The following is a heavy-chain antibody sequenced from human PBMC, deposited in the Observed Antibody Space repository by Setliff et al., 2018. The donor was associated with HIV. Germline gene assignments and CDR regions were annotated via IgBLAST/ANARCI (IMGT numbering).Heavy chain of an antibody. Sequence: SETLSLTCTVSGGSISSYYWSWIRQPAGKGLEWIGHIYASGSTNYNPSLKSRVTISVDTSKNQFSLKLSSVTAADTAVYYCAGWSSWYFDLWGRGTLVTVSS. J-gene: IGHJ2*01. CDR3: AGWSSWYFDL. CDR2: IYASGST. V-gene: IGHV4-4*07. CDR1: GGSISSYY. D-gene: IGHD1-26*01.